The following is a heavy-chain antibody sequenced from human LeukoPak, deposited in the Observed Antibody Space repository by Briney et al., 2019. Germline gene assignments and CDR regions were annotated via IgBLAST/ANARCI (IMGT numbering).Heavy chain of an antibody. CDR3: ASFAGFSSSWYGKKKNYYYYGMDV. V-gene: IGHV5-51*01. Sequence: GESLKISWKGPGYSFTSYWIGWVRQMPGKGLEWMGIIYPGDSDTRYSPSFQGQVTISADKSISTAYLQWSSLKASDTAMYYCASFAGFSSSWYGKKKNYYYYGMDVWGQGTTVTVSS. D-gene: IGHD6-13*01. J-gene: IGHJ6*02. CDR2: IYPGDSDT. CDR1: GYSFTSYW.